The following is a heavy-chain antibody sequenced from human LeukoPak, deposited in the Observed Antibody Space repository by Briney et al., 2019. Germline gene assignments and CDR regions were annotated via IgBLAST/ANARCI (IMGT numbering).Heavy chain of an antibody. CDR3: ASFSTHGSFDY. Sequence: ASVKVSCKASGYTFTSYGISWVRQAPGQGLEWMGWISAYNGNTNYAQKLQGRVTITTDESTSTAYMELSSLRSEDTAVYYCASFSTHGSFDYWGQGTLVTVSS. V-gene: IGHV1-18*01. J-gene: IGHJ4*02. CDR1: GYTFTSYG. D-gene: IGHD5-24*01. CDR2: ISAYNGNT.